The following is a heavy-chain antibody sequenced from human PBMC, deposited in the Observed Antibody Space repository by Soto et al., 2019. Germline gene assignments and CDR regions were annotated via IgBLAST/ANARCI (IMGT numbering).Heavy chain of an antibody. CDR2: IHYSGST. CDR1: GGSISSYY. Sequence: SETLSLTCTVSGGSISSYYWSWIRQPPGKGLEWIGYIHYSGSTNYNPSLKGRVTMSVDTSKNQFSLKLNSVTAADTAVYYCAREKPLLIDSWGQGTLVTVSS. CDR3: AREKPLLIDS. V-gene: IGHV4-59*01. J-gene: IGHJ4*02. D-gene: IGHD2-15*01.